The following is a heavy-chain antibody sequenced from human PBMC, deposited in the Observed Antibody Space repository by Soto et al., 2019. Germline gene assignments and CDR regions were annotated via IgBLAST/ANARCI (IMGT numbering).Heavy chain of an antibody. CDR3: AREAGDGGGSPSLHY. D-gene: IGHD5-12*01. Sequence: ASVKGPWEACGYRNTGYYMRWVQQAPGQGLEWMGWINPNSGGTNYAQKFQGRVTMTRDTSISKAYMELSRLRSDDTAVYFCAREAGDGGGSPSLHYWGPAILVTSPQ. V-gene: IGHV1-2*02. CDR1: GYRNTGYY. CDR2: INPNSGGT. J-gene: IGHJ4*02.